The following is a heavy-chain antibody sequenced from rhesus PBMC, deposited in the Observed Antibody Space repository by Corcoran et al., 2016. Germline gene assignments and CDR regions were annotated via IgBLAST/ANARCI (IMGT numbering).Heavy chain of an antibody. Sequence: QVQLQESGPGLVKPSAPLSLPCAVSVGSLSDDNYRSWVRQPPGKGLEWIGYIYGIGGGTNYNPSLKNRVTISIDMSKNQFSLKLNSVTAADTAMYYCARPYSGSYYRFDVWGAGVLVTVSS. D-gene: IGHD3-16*01. CDR1: VGSLSDDNY. CDR2: IYGIGGGT. CDR3: ARPYSGSYYRFDV. V-gene: IGHV4-106*01. J-gene: IGHJ5-1*01.